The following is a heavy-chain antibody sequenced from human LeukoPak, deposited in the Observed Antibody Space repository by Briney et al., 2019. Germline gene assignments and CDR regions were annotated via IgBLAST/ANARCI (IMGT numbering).Heavy chain of an antibody. CDR1: GYTFTGYY. D-gene: IGHD2-8*01. CDR3: ARDNDFDY. V-gene: IGHV1-2*02. Sequence: GASVKVSCKASGYTFTGYYMHWVRQAPGQGLEWMGWINPNSGDTNYAQKLQGRVTMTTDTSTSTAYMELRSLRSDDTAVYYCARDNDFDYWGQGTLVTVSS. CDR2: INPNSGDT. J-gene: IGHJ4*02.